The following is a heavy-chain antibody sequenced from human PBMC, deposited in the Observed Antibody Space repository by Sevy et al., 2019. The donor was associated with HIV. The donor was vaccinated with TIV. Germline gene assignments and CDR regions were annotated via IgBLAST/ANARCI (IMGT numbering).Heavy chain of an antibody. V-gene: IGHV1-69*13. CDR1: GGTFSSYA. CDR3: ATYRLHYDFWSGYPTYFDY. J-gene: IGHJ4*02. Sequence: ASVKVSCKASGGTFSSYAISWVRQAPGQGLEWMGGIIPIFGTANYAQKFQGRVTITADESTSTAYMELSSLRSEDTAVYYCATYRLHYDFWSGYPTYFDYWGQGTLVTVSS. CDR2: IIPIFGTA. D-gene: IGHD3-3*01.